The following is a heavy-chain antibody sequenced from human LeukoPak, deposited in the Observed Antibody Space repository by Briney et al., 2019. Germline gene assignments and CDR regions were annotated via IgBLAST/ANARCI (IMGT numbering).Heavy chain of an antibody. CDR1: EFSVGSNY. V-gene: IGHV3-66*01. J-gene: IGHJ4*02. CDR3: AKVAYYYDSSLPMDY. Sequence: VGSLRLSCAASEFSVGSNYMTWVRQAPGKGLEWVSLIYSGGSTYYADSVKGRFTISRDNSKNTLYLQMNSLRAEDTAVYYCAKVAYYYDSSLPMDYWGQGTLVTVSS. D-gene: IGHD3-22*01. CDR2: IYSGGST.